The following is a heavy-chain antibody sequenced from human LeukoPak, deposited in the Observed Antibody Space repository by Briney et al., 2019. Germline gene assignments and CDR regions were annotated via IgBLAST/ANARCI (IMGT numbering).Heavy chain of an antibody. CDR3: ARRRDYYDT. CDR2: IYSSGGA. CDR1: GASINNNF. V-gene: IGHV4-59*08. Sequence: SETLSLTCTVSGASINNNFWTWIRQPPGQGLEWIGYIYSSGGANYNPSLKSRVIISGDTSKNQISLNLTSVTAADTAVYFCARRRDYYDTWGDGTLVTVSS. J-gene: IGHJ4*01. D-gene: IGHD3-22*01.